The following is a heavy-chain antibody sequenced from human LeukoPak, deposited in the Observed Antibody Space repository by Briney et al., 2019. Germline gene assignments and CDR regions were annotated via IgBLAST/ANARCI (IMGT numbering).Heavy chain of an antibody. Sequence: SETLSLTCAVYGGSFSGYYWSWIRQPPGKGLEWIGEINHSGSTNYNPSLKSRVTISVDTSKNQFSLKLSSVTAADTAVYYCARIVNQYYYDSSGYYWYDYLGQGTLVTVSS. CDR3: ARIVNQYYYDSSGYYWYDY. V-gene: IGHV4-34*01. CDR2: INHSGST. D-gene: IGHD3-22*01. CDR1: GGSFSGYY. J-gene: IGHJ4*02.